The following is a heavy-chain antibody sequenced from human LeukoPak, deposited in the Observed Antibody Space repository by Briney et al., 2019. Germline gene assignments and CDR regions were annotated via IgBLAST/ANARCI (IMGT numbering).Heavy chain of an antibody. Sequence: SETLSLTCTVSGGSISSYYWSWIRQPPGKGREWGGYIYYSGSTNYNPSLKSRVTISVDTSKNQFSLKLSSVTAADTAVYYCARAQSGYDPGFDYWGQGTLVTVSS. V-gene: IGHV4-59*01. D-gene: IGHD5-12*01. CDR1: GGSISSYY. J-gene: IGHJ4*02. CDR3: ARAQSGYDPGFDY. CDR2: IYYSGST.